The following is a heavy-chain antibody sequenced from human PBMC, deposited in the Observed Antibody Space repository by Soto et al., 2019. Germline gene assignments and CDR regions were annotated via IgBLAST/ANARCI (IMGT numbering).Heavy chain of an antibody. Sequence: QVQLVQSGAEVKKPGSSVKVSCKASGGTFSSYAISWVRQAPGQGFEWMGGIIPIFGTANYAQKFQGRVTITADESTSTAYMELSSLRSEDTAVYYCQCPYARDGYNYGGYWGQGTLVTVSS. V-gene: IGHV1-69*01. CDR1: GGTFSSYA. D-gene: IGHD5-12*01. CDR3: QCPYARDGYNYGGY. CDR2: IIPIFGTA. J-gene: IGHJ4*02.